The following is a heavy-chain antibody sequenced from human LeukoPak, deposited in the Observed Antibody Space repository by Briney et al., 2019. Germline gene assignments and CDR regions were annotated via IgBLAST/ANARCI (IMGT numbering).Heavy chain of an antibody. CDR2: IYYSGST. D-gene: IGHD3-9*01. J-gene: IGHJ4*02. V-gene: IGHV4-59*01. Sequence: PSETLSLTCTVSGGSISSYYWSWIRQPPGKGLEWVGYIYYSGSTNYNPPLKSRVTISVDTSKNQFSLKLSSVTAADTAVYYCAALPSRYYDILTGYPRGEYWGQGTLVTVSS. CDR3: AALPSRYYDILTGYPRGEY. CDR1: GGSISSYY.